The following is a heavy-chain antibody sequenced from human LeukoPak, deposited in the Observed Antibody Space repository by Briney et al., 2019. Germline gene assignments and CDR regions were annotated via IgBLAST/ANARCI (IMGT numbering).Heavy chain of an antibody. V-gene: IGHV2-5*02. CDR3: VHRGYMSGSGVWGY. CDR1: GFSLSSSGVG. D-gene: IGHD3-10*01. CDR2: IFWDDDK. J-gene: IGHJ4*02. Sequence: KESGPTLVKPTQTLTLTCTFSGFSLSSSGVGVGWIRQPPGKALEWLALIFWDDDKRYSPSLKSRLTITKDTSKNQVVLTVTNMDPVDTATYFCVHRGYMSGSGVWGYWGQGILVTVSS.